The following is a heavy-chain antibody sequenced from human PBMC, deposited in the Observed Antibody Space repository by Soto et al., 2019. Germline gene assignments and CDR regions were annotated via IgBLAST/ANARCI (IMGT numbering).Heavy chain of an antibody. D-gene: IGHD3-16*01. J-gene: IGHJ6*04. Sequence: SETLSLTCAVYGGSFSGYYWSWIRQPPGKGLEWIGEINHSGSTNYNPSLKSRVTISVDTSKNQFSLKLSSVTAADTAVYYCARGGLDYTYGMDVWGKGTTVTVSS. CDR1: GGSFSGYY. V-gene: IGHV4-34*01. CDR3: ARGGLDYTYGMDV. CDR2: INHSGST.